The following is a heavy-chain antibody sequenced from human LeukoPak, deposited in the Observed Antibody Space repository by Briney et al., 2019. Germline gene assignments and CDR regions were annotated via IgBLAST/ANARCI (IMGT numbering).Heavy chain of an antibody. CDR1: GFTFSRFS. CDR3: ARGGEDMVPFDY. J-gene: IGHJ4*02. Sequence: PGGSLRLSCAASGFTFSRFSMHWVRQAPGKGLEYVSAISSNGGRTYYANSVKGRFIISRDNSKNTLYLQMGSLRADDMAVYYCARGGEDMVPFDYWGQGTLVSVSS. V-gene: IGHV3-64*01. CDR2: ISSNGGRT. D-gene: IGHD3-10*01.